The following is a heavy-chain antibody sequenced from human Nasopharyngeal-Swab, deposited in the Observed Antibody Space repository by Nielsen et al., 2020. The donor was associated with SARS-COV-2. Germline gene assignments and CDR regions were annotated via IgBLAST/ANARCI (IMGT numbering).Heavy chain of an antibody. Sequence: SLKISCAASGFTFDDYAMHWVRQAPGKGLAWVSGISWNSGSIGYADSVKGRFTISRDNAKNSLYLQMNSLRAEDTALYYCATSPFSSSWYDASYYYGMDVWGQGTTVTVSS. CDR1: GFTFDDYA. CDR3: ATSPFSSSWYDASYYYGMDV. CDR2: ISWNSGSI. V-gene: IGHV3-9*01. D-gene: IGHD6-13*01. J-gene: IGHJ6*01.